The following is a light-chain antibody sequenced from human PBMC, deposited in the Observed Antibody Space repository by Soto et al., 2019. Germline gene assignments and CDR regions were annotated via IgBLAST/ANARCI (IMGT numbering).Light chain of an antibody. CDR3: QQYNNWPKT. CDR2: GAS. Sequence: ETVITQSPATLSVSPGERATLSCRASQYVSTSLAWYQQKPGQAPRLLVYGASNRATGIPARFSGSGSGTEFTLTISSLQSEDFALYYCQQYNNWPKTFG. CDR1: QYVSTS. V-gene: IGKV3-15*01. J-gene: IGKJ1*01.